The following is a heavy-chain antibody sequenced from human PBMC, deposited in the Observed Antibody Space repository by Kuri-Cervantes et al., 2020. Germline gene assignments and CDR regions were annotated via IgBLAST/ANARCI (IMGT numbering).Heavy chain of an antibody. CDR2: ISYDGTYK. J-gene: IGHJ4*02. D-gene: IGHD5-18*01. CDR3: AKDLGGYSYGREDY. CDR1: GFTFSTYA. V-gene: IGHV3-30*09. Sequence: LSLTCAASGFTFSTYAMHWVRQAPGKGLEWVAVISYDGTYKFYADSVQGRFAISRDNFKNTLYLQLNSLRAEDTAVYYCAKDLGGYSYGREDYWGQGTLVTVSS.